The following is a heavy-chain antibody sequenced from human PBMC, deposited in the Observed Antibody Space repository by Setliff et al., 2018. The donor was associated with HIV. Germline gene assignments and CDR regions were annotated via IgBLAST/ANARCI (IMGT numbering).Heavy chain of an antibody. Sequence: ASVKVSCKASGYTFSIYDINWVRQATGQGLQWMGWMSPKSGNTGYARKFQGRVSMTRNTSISTAYMELSSLISEDTAVYYCARGRDGYKPEPFDFWGQGTLVTVSS. CDR1: GYTFSIYD. V-gene: IGHV1-8*02. D-gene: IGHD5-12*01. CDR3: ARGRDGYKPEPFDF. J-gene: IGHJ4*02. CDR2: MSPKSGNT.